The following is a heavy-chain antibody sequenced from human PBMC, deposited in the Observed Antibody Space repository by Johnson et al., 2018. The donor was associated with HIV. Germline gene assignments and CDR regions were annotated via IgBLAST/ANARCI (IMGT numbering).Heavy chain of an antibody. V-gene: IGHV3-66*02. D-gene: IGHD1-26*01. Sequence: VQLVESGGGLVQPGGSLRLSCAASGFTVSSNYMSWVRQAPGKGLEWVSITYSAGSTYYADSVTGRFLVSRDNSKNTLLLQMKSLRAEDTAVYYCARAQSLSESSEFGDAFDIWGQGAMVIVSS. CDR2: TYSAGST. CDR1: GFTVSSNY. CDR3: ARAQSLSESSEFGDAFDI. J-gene: IGHJ3*02.